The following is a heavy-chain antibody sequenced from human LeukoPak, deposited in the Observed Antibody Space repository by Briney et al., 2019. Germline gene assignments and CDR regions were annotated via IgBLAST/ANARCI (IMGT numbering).Heavy chain of an antibody. Sequence: GASVKVSCKXSGYTFTGYYMHWVRQAPGQGLEWMGRINPNSGGTNYAQKFQGRVTMTRDTSISTAYMELSRLRSDDTAVYYCARGGSNYPLDYYYMDVWGKGTTVTVSS. CDR1: GYTFTGYY. D-gene: IGHD4-11*01. CDR3: ARGGSNYPLDYYYMDV. V-gene: IGHV1-2*06. J-gene: IGHJ6*03. CDR2: INPNSGGT.